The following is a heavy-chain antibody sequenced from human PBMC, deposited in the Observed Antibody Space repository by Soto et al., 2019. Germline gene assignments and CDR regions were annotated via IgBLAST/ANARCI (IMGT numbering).Heavy chain of an antibody. Sequence: ERQLLESGGGLVQPGGSLRLSCVASGFTFSSFAMGWVLQSPGTGLEWVAGVDGSGYDTSFGASVKGRFTISRDNSENTLFLHMTNLRAEDTARYYCAKEIMAAAYATTSAFDLWGPGTVVTVS. V-gene: IGHV3-23*01. CDR3: AKEIMAAAYATTSAFDL. CDR1: GFTFSSFA. D-gene: IGHD5-12*01. J-gene: IGHJ4*02. CDR2: VDGSGYDT.